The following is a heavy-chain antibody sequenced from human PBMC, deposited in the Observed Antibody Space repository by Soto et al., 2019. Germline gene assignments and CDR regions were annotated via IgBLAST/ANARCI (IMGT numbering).Heavy chain of an antibody. V-gene: IGHV4-34*01. CDR3: ERDRSSSEPRVGGKNWFDT. Sequence: SSTXSLTCSFYVFSFIVYYCIWIRHPPGKGLEWIGEINHSGSTNYNPSLKSRVTISVDTSKNQFSLKLSSVTAADTAVYYCERDRSSSEPRVGGKNWFDTWGQGTLVTVYS. CDR1: VFSFIVYY. CDR2: INHSGST. D-gene: IGHD6-6*01. J-gene: IGHJ5*02.